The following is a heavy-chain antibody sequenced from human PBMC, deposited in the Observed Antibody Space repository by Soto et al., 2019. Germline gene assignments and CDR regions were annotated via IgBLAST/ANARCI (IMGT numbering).Heavy chain of an antibody. Sequence: ASVKVSCKASGYTFTSYGIHWVRQAPGQRLEWMGWINAANGDTKYSPKFQGRVTITRDTSASTAYMELSSLRSEDTAVYYCVRRHVAATGIDWFDPWGQGTLVTVSS. V-gene: IGHV1-3*01. J-gene: IGHJ5*02. CDR2: INAANGDT. D-gene: IGHD6-13*01. CDR3: VRRHVAATGIDWFDP. CDR1: GYTFTSYG.